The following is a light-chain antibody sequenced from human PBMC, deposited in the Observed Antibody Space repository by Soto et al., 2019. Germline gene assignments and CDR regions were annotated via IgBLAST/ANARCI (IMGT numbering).Light chain of an antibody. J-gene: IGLJ1*01. CDR3: LLSYSGALYV. V-gene: IGLV7-46*01. CDR2: DTS. CDR1: TGAVTSGHY. Sequence: QAVVTQEPSLTVSPGGTVTLTCGSSTGAVTSGHYPYWFQQKPGQAPRTLIYDTSNKHSWTPALFSGSLLGGKAALTLSGAQPEDEAEYYCLLSYSGALYVFGTGTKLTVL.